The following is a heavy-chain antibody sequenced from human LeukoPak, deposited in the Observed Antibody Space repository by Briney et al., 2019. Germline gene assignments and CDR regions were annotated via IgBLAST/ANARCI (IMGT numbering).Heavy chain of an antibody. V-gene: IGHV4-59*01. CDR1: GGSISSYY. D-gene: IGHD3-10*02. J-gene: IGHJ4*02. CDR2: IYYSGST. CDR3: AGLVRGAFDY. Sequence: SETLSLTCTVSGGSISSYYWSWIRQPPGKGLEWIGYIYYSGSTNYNPSLKSRVTISVDTSKNQFSLKLSSVTAADTAVYYCAGLVRGAFDYWGQGTLVTVSS.